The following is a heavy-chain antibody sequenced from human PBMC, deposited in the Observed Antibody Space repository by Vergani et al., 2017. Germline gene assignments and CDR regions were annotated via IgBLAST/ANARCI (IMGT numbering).Heavy chain of an antibody. J-gene: IGHJ4*02. CDR2: ISYDGSNK. V-gene: IGHV3-30*03. D-gene: IGHD3-3*01. CDR3: ARDSPRGWSGPWAPWTFDY. Sequence: QVQLVESGGGVVQPGRSLRLSCAASGFTFSSYGMHWVRQAPGKGLEWVAVISYDGSNKYYADSVKGRFTISRDNSKNTLYLQMNSLRAEDTAVYYCARDSPRGWSGPWAPWTFDYWGQGTLVTVSS. CDR1: GFTFSSYG.